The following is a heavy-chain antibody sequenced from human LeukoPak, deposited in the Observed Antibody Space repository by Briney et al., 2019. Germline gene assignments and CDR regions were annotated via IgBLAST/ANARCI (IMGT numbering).Heavy chain of an antibody. D-gene: IGHD2-15*01. J-gene: IGHJ5*02. CDR2: ISGSGGST. CDR1: GFTFSSYA. Sequence: PGGSLRLSCAASGFTFSSYAMSWVRQAPGKGLEWVSAISGSGGSTYYADSVKGRFTISRDNSKNTLYLQMNSLRAEDTAVYYCAKDRGYCSGGSCHSWFDPWGQGTLVTVSS. CDR3: AKDRGYCSGGSCHSWFDP. V-gene: IGHV3-23*01.